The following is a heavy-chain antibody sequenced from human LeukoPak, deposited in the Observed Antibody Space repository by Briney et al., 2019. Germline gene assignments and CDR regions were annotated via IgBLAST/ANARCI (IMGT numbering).Heavy chain of an antibody. J-gene: IGHJ4*02. CDR2: FDPEDGET. D-gene: IGHD3-22*01. V-gene: IGHV1-24*01. CDR3: ATDLIFDSSGHNDY. CDR1: GYTLTELS. Sequence: ASVEVSCKVSGYTLTELSMHWVRQAPGKGLEWMGGFDPEDGETIYAQKFQGRVTMTEDTSTDTAYMELSSLRSGDTAVYYCATDLIFDSSGHNDYWGQGTLVTVSS.